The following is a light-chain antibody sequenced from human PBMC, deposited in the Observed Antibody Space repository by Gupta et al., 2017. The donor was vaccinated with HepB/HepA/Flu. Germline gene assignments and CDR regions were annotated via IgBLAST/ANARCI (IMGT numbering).Light chain of an antibody. CDR2: KAS. V-gene: IGKV1-5*03. CDR1: QSISSW. J-gene: IGKJ1*01. CDR3: QQYNSYSTWT. Sequence: DIQMTQSPSTLSASVGDRVTITCRASQSISSWLAWYQQKPGKAPKLLIYKASSLESGVPSRFSGSGSGTEFTLTISSRQQDDFAAYYCQQYNSYSTWTFGQGTKVEIK.